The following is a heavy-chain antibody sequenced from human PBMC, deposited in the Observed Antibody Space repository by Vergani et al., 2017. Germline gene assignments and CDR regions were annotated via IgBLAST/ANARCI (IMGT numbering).Heavy chain of an antibody. Sequence: EVQLVESGGGLVKPGGSLRLSCAASGFTFSSYSMNWVRQAPGKGLEWVSYISSSSSYIYYADSVKGRFTISRDNAKNSLYLQMNSLRAEDTAVYYCAREDSSSWYGYYYYGMDVWGQGTTVTVSS. CDR3: AREDSSSWYGYYYYGMDV. CDR2: ISSSSSYI. V-gene: IGHV3-21*01. D-gene: IGHD6-13*01. J-gene: IGHJ6*02. CDR1: GFTFSSYS.